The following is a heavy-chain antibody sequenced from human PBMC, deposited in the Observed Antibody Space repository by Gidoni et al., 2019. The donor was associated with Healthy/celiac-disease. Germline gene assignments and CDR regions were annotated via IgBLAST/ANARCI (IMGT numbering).Heavy chain of an antibody. Sequence: QVQLVQSGAEVKKPGASVMVSCKASGYTFTSYDINWVRQATGQGLEWMGWMNPNSGNTGYAQKFQGRVTMTRNTSISTAYMELSSLRSEDTAVYYCARLYYDILTGYYNFDYWGQGTLVTVSS. CDR2: MNPNSGNT. CDR3: ARLYYDILTGYYNFDY. CDR1: GYTFTSYD. V-gene: IGHV1-8*01. D-gene: IGHD3-9*01. J-gene: IGHJ4*02.